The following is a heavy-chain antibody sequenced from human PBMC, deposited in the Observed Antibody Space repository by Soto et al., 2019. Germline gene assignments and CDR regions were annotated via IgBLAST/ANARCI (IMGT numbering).Heavy chain of an antibody. CDR2: INHSGST. D-gene: IGHD3-16*02. CDR1: GGSFSGYY. Sequence: PSETLSLTCAVYGGSFSGYYWTWIRQPPGTGLEWIGEINHSGSTNYNPSLKSRVTISVDTSKNQFSLKLTSVTAADTAVYYCAREIMITFGGVIAPAYGMDVWGQGTTVTVSS. J-gene: IGHJ6*02. CDR3: AREIMITFGGVIAPAYGMDV. V-gene: IGHV4-34*01.